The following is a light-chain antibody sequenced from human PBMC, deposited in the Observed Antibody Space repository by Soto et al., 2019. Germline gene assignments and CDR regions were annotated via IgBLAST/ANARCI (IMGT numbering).Light chain of an antibody. CDR2: GAS. V-gene: IGKV3-15*01. CDR1: QSVSGN. CDR3: QQYNNWPQT. J-gene: IGKJ1*01. Sequence: EIVMTQSPATLSVTSGERATLSCRASQSVSGNLAWYQQKPGQAPRLLIYGASTRATGIPARFSGSGSGTEFTLTISSLQSEDFAVYYCQQYNNWPQTFGQGTKVEIK.